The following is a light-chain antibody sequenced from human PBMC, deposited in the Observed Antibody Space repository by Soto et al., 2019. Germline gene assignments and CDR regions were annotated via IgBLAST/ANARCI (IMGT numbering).Light chain of an antibody. CDR1: QSVSSSY. CDR3: QQYGRSPYT. Sequence: EIVLTQSPGTLSLSPGERATLSCRASQSVSSSYLAWYQQKPGQAPRLLIYGASSRATGIPDRFSGSGSGTDFTHTISRLEPEDFAVYYCQQYGRSPYTFGQGTKLEIQ. V-gene: IGKV3-20*01. CDR2: GAS. J-gene: IGKJ2*01.